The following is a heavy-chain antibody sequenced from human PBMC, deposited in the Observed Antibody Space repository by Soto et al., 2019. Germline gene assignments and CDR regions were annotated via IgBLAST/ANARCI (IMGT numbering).Heavy chain of an antibody. J-gene: IGHJ4*02. D-gene: IGHD1-26*01. CDR2: IIPLFGTP. CDR3: ARGWETVGTTTPFAY. CDR1: GGTFSNYA. V-gene: IGHV1-69*06. Sequence: QVQLVQSGAEVKKPGSSVKVSCKASGGTFSNYAINWVPQAPGQGLEWMGGIIPLFGTPNYAQKFQGRVTFTAHKSTSTAYMELRSLRSDDTAVYYCARGWETVGTTTPFAYWGQGTLVTVSS.